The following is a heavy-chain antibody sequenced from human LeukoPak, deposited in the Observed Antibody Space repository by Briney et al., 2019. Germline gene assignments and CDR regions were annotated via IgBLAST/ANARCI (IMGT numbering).Heavy chain of an antibody. Sequence: SETLPLXCTVSGGSISSSSYYWGWIRQPPGKGLEWIGSIYYSGITYYNPSLKSRVTISVDTSKTQSSLKLSSVTAADTAVYYCARIVVPAATTGWFDPWGQGTLVTVSS. CDR2: IYYSGIT. J-gene: IGHJ5*02. V-gene: IGHV4-39*01. CDR1: GGSISSSSYY. CDR3: ARIVVPAATTGWFDP. D-gene: IGHD2-2*01.